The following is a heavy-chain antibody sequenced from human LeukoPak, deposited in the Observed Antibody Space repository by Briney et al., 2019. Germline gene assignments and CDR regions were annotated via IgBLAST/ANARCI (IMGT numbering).Heavy chain of an antibody. V-gene: IGHV4-39*01. CDR3: ARQIYYDRSGYFYFN. D-gene: IGHD3-22*01. CDR1: GGSISSSGYY. CDR2: MSYSGST. J-gene: IGHJ4*02. Sequence: SETLSLTCTVSGGSISSSGYYWGWIRQPPGKGLECIGIMSYSGSTYYNPSLKSRVTMSVDTSKNHFSLKLSSVTAADRAVYYCARQIYYDRSGYFYFNWGQGTLVTVSS.